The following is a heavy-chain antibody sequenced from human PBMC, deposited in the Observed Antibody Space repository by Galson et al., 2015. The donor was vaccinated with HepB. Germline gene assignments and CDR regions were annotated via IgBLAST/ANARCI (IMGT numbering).Heavy chain of an antibody. CDR1: GGSISTYY. D-gene: IGHD3-22*01. Sequence: TLSLTCPVSGGSISTYYWSWIRQPPGKGLEWIGYIYYSGSTNYNPSLKSRVTISVDTSKNQFSLKLISVTAADTAVYYCASAYYFDTSGYYYPDAFDIWGRGTMVIVSS. CDR3: ASAYYFDTSGYYYPDAFDI. J-gene: IGHJ3*02. CDR2: IYYSGST. V-gene: IGHV4-59*01.